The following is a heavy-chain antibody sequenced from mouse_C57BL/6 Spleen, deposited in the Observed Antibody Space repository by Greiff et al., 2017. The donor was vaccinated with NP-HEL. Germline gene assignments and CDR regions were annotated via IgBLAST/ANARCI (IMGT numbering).Heavy chain of an antibody. CDR1: GFTFSSYT. CDR2: ISGGGGNT. Sequence: EVQVVESGGGLVKPGGSLKLSCAASGFTFSSYTMSWVRQTPEKRLEWVATISGGGGNTYYPDSVKGRFTISRDNAKNTLYLQMSSLRSEDTALYYCARQGDHGMYYAMDYWGQGTSVTVSS. J-gene: IGHJ4*01. V-gene: IGHV5-9*01. CDR3: ARQGDHGMYYAMDY.